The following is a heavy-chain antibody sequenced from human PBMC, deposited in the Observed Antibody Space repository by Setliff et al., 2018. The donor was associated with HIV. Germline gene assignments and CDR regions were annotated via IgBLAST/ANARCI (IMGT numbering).Heavy chain of an antibody. Sequence: PSETLSLTCNVSGGSISSSNYYWGWIRQPPGKGLEWIGSIYYSGSTYYNPSLKSRATISIDTSKNQFSLKLSSVTAADTAVYYCASLTTDRFLEWLFVYWGQGTLVTVSS. D-gene: IGHD3-3*01. CDR3: ASLTTDRFLEWLFVY. CDR2: IYYSGST. J-gene: IGHJ4*02. CDR1: GGSISSSNYY. V-gene: IGHV4-39*07.